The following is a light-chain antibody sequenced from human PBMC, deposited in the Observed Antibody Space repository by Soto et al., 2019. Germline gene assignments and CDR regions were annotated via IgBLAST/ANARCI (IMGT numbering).Light chain of an antibody. CDR1: QGVTTN. CDR3: QQYNNWPFS. V-gene: IGKV3-15*01. J-gene: IGKJ5*01. CDR2: DVS. Sequence: EIIMTPSPGTLSVSPGERATLSCRAAQGVTTNFAWYQQKSGQSPRLLIYDVSNRATGVPARFSGSGSETDFTLTISGLRSEDSAVYFCQQYNNWPFSFGQGTRLEI.